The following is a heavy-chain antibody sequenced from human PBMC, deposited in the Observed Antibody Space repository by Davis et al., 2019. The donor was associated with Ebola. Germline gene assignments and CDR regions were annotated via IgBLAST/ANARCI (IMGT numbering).Heavy chain of an antibody. J-gene: IGHJ4*02. V-gene: IGHV6-1*01. CDR2: TYYRSKWYN. Sequence: HSQTLSLTCAISVDSVSSNSAAWNWIRQSPSRGLEWLGRTYYRSKWYNDFAVSVKSRITINPDTSKNQFSLQLNSVTPEDTAVYYCARVVAVAGHQWNFDYWGQGTLVTVSS. CDR3: ARVVAVAGHQWNFDY. CDR1: VDSVSSNSAA. D-gene: IGHD6-19*01.